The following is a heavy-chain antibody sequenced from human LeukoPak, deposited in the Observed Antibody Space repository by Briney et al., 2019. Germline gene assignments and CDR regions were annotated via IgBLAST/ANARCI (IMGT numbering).Heavy chain of an antibody. CDR3: ARYSSGWPFQH. D-gene: IGHD6-19*01. CDR2: INPNSGNT. J-gene: IGHJ1*01. V-gene: IGHV1-18*04. Sequence: ASVKVSCKASGYTFTGYYMHWVRQAPGQGLEWMGWINPNSGNTNYAQKLQGRVTMTTDTSTSTAYMELRSLRSDDTAVYYCARYSSGWPFQHWGQGTLVTVSS. CDR1: GYTFTGYY.